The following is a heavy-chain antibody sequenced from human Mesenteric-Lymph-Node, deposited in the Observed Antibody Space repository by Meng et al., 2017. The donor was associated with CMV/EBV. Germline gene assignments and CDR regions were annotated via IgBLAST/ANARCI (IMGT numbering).Heavy chain of an antibody. CDR1: GGSFSGYY. J-gene: IGHJ4*02. Sequence: SETLSLTCAVYGGSFSGYYWSWIRQPPGKGLEWIGEINHSGSTNYNPSLKSRVTISVDTSKNQFSLKLSSVTAADTAVYYCARGDYYDSSGLFDYWGQGTLVTVSS. V-gene: IGHV4-34*01. CDR3: ARGDYYDSSGLFDY. CDR2: INHSGST. D-gene: IGHD3-22*01.